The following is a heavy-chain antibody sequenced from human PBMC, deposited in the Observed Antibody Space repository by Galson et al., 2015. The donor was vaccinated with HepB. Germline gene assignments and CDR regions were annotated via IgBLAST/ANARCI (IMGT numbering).Heavy chain of an antibody. CDR3: ATGVAPHFFYMDV. J-gene: IGHJ6*03. Sequence: SLRLSCAGAGFTFSPYWMHWVRQVPGKGLMWVSRINDDGSATSTAGSVKGRFIISRDNTKNTLYLQMNSVTAEDTGVYYCATGVAPHFFYMDVWGKGTTVIVSS. D-gene: IGHD1-14*01. CDR1: GFTFSPYW. CDR2: INDDGSAT. V-gene: IGHV3-74*01.